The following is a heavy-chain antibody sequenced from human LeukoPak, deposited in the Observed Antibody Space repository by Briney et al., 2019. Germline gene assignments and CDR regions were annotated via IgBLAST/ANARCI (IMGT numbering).Heavy chain of an antibody. CDR2: IYYSGST. V-gene: IGHV4-38-2*02. D-gene: IGHD6-19*01. CDR1: GYSISSGYY. J-gene: IGHJ5*02. Sequence: SETLSLTCTVSGYSISSGYYWGWIRQPPGKGLEWIGSIYYSGSTYYNPSLKSRVTISVDTSKNQFSLKLSSVTAADTAVYYCARDQSSGPESAWFDPWGQGTLVTVSS. CDR3: ARDQSSGPESAWFDP.